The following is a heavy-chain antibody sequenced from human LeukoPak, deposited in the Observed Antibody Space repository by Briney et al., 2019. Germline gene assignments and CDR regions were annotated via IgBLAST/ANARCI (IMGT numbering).Heavy chain of an antibody. CDR1: GYTFTTYW. CDR3: ARRKGCSSTSCPPDY. D-gene: IGHD2-2*01. CDR2: IYPGDSDT. Sequence: GESLKISCKGSGYTFTTYWIGWVRQMPGKGLEWMGIIYPGDSDTRCSPSFQGQVTMSADKSISTAYLQWSSLKASDTAMYYCARRKGCSSTSCPPDYWGQGTLVTVSS. J-gene: IGHJ4*02. V-gene: IGHV5-51*01.